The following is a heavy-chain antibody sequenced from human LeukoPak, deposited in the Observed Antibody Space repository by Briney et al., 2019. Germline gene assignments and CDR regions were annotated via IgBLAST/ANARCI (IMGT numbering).Heavy chain of an antibody. CDR3: ARDYVHDYGTYFDK. D-gene: IGHD4-17*01. CDR2: IFDSGST. CDR1: GGSISSGSYY. Sequence: SETLSLTCTVPGGSISSGSYYWSCIRQPPGKGLEYIGYIFDSGSTNYNPSLQSRVTLSIDMSKNQFSLNLTSVTAADTAVYYCARDYVHDYGTYFDKWRQGALVTVSS. J-gene: IGHJ4*02. V-gene: IGHV4-61*01.